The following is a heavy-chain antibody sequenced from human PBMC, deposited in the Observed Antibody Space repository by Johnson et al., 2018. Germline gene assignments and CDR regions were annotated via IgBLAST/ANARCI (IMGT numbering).Heavy chain of an antibody. CDR1: GLTVSSNC. CDR2: MSGGGST. Sequence: VQLVQSGGGLVQPGGSLRLSCAASGLTVSSNCMNWVRQVPGQGLEWVSVMSGGGSTYYADSVKGRFTIYRDNAKKSVYLEMNSLRGEDTALYYCAKAEGLEDYYYYYYMDVWGKGTTVTVAS. V-gene: IGHV3-66*02. CDR3: AKAEGLEDYYYYYYMDV. D-gene: IGHD2-15*01. J-gene: IGHJ6*03.